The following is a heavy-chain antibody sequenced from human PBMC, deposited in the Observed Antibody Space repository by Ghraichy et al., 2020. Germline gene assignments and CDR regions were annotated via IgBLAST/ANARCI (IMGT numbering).Heavy chain of an antibody. CDR2: IYSGGST. J-gene: IGHJ5*02. V-gene: IGHV3-53*04. Sequence: GESLNISCAASGFTVSSNYMSWVRQAPGKGLEWVSVIYSGGSTYYADSVKGRFTISRHNSKNTLYLQMNSLRAEDTAVYYCARGPIRQFGDNAGFDPWGQGTLVTVSS. CDR3: ARGPIRQFGDNAGFDP. D-gene: IGHD4-17*01. CDR1: GFTVSSNY.